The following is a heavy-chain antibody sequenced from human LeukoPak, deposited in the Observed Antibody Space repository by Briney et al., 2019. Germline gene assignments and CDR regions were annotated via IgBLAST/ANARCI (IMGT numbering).Heavy chain of an antibody. D-gene: IGHD6-19*01. V-gene: IGHV3-7*01. CDR3: ARDRIAVAGMGDFDY. CDR1: GFTFSSYW. Sequence: GSLRLSCAASGFTFSSYWMSWVRQAPGKGLEWVANIKQDGSEKYYVDSVKGRFTISRDNAKNSLYLQMNSLRAEDTAVYYCARDRIAVAGMGDFDYWGQGTLVTVSS. CDR2: IKQDGSEK. J-gene: IGHJ4*02.